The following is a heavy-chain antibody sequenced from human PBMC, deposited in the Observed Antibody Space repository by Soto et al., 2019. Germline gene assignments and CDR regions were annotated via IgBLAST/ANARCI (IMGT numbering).Heavy chain of an antibody. CDR1: GFTFSDCP. CDR3: LKNSSVVATGHFDD. D-gene: IGHD3-22*01. V-gene: IGHV3-23*01. J-gene: IGHJ4*02. Sequence: GGSLRLSCAASGFTFSDCPMIWVRQAPGKGLEWLSTISSHGVMTYYADSVKGRLTISRDNSKNTLYVQMNSLSADDTAIYDCLKNSSVVATGHFDDLGQGTLVAVSS. CDR2: ISSHGVMT.